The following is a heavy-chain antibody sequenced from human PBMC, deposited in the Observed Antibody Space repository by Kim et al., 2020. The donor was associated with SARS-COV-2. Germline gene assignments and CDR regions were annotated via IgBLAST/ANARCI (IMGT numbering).Heavy chain of an antibody. J-gene: IGHJ6*03. CDR1: GGSISSYY. Sequence: SETLSLTCTVSGGSISSYYWSWIRQPPGKGLEWIGYIFYSGSTNYNPSLKSRVTISVDTSNNQFSLKLSSVTAADTAVYYCARARAEYDSSGCYYYYYY. V-gene: IGHV4-59*01. CDR2: IFYSGST. D-gene: IGHD3-22*01. CDR3: ARARAEYDSSGCYYYYYY.